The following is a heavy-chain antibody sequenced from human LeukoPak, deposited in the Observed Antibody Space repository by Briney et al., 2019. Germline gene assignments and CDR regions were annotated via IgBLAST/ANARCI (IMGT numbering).Heavy chain of an antibody. CDR1: GYSFTSYW. V-gene: IGHV5-51*01. J-gene: IGHJ4*02. CDR2: IYPGDSDT. CDR3: ARGQDYGGYMAPFDY. Sequence: KPGESLKISCKGSGYSFTSYWIGWVRQMPGKGLEWMGIIYPGDSDTRYGPSFQGQVTISADKSISTAYLQWSSLKASDTAMYYCARGQDYGGYMAPFDYWGQGTLVTVSS. D-gene: IGHD5-12*01.